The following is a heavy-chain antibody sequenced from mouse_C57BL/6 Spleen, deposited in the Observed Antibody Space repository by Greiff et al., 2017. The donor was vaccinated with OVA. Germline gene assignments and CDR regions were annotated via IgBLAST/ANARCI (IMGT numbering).Heavy chain of an antibody. J-gene: IGHJ2*01. D-gene: IGHD1-1*01. CDR1: GYSFTGYY. V-gene: IGHV1-42*01. CDR3: ARGEGYYYGSSSPQYFDY. Sequence: EVQLQQSGPELVKPGASVKISCKASGYSFTGYYMNWVKQSPEKSLEWIGEINPSTGGTTYNQKFKAKATLTVDKSSSTAYMQLKSLTSEDSAVYYCARGEGYYYGSSSPQYFDYWGQGTTLTVSS. CDR2: INPSTGGT.